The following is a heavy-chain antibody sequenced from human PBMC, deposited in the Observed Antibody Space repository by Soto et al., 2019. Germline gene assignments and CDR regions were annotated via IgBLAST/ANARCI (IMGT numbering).Heavy chain of an antibody. V-gene: IGHV4-59*01. Sequence: SETLSLTCTVSGGSISSYYWSWIRQPPGKGLEWIGYIYYSGSTNYSPSLKSRVTISVDTSKNQFSLKLSSVTAADTAVYYCAKYYDSDEDYFDYWGQGTLVTVSS. CDR3: AKYYDSDEDYFDY. CDR1: GGSISSYY. J-gene: IGHJ4*02. D-gene: IGHD3-3*01. CDR2: IYYSGST.